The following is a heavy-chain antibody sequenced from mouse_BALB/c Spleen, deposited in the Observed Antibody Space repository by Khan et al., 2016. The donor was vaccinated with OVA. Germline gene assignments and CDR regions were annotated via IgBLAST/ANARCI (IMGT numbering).Heavy chain of an antibody. CDR2: IYPGNDDT. J-gene: IGHJ3*01. D-gene: IGHD1-1*01. V-gene: IGHV1-80*01. CDR3: ARYYGRRFAY. CDR1: GYTFSSSW. Sequence: QVQLQQSGAELVRPGSSVKISCKASGYTFSSSWMNWVKQRPGQGLEWIGQIYPGNDDTDYNGKFKDKATLTADKSSRTAYMQLTSLTSEDSAVYFCARYYGRRFAYWGRGTLVTVSA.